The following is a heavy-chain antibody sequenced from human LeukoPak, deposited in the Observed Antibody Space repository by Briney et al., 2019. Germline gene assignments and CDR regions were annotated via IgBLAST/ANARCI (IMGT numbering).Heavy chain of an antibody. D-gene: IGHD5-24*01. J-gene: IGHJ3*02. CDR2: INPNSGGT. V-gene: IGHV1-2*02. CDR1: GYTFTGYY. CDR3: ARDHLRGGYRHDAFDI. Sequence: ASVKVSCKASGYTFTGYYMHWVRQAPGQGLEWMGWINPNSGGTNYAQKFQGRVTMTRDTSTSTVYMELSSLRSEDTAVYYCARDHLRGGYRHDAFDIWGQGTMVTVSS.